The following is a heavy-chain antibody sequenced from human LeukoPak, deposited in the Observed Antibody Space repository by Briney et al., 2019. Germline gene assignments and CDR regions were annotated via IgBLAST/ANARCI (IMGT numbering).Heavy chain of an antibody. J-gene: IGHJ5*02. CDR1: GFTFDDYA. Sequence: GGSLRLSXAASGFTFDDYAMHWVRQAPGKGLEWVSLISGDGGSTYYADSVKGRFTISRDNSKNSLYLQMNSLRTEDTALYYCAKDIPGYYYDSSGCYRNWFDPWGQGTLVTVSS. V-gene: IGHV3-43*02. CDR3: AKDIPGYYYDSSGCYRNWFDP. D-gene: IGHD3-22*01. CDR2: ISGDGGST.